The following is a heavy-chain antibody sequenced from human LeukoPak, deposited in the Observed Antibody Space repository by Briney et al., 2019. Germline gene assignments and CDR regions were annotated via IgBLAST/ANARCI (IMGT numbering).Heavy chain of an antibody. D-gene: IGHD4-17*01. CDR1: GYTFTSYY. CDR3: ARAVTGYYFDY. V-gene: IGHV1-46*01. CDR2: INPTGGST. J-gene: IGHJ4*02. Sequence: ASVKVSCKASGYTFTSYYMHWVRQAPGQGLEWMGLINPTGGSTGYAQKLQGRVTMTTDTSTTTAFMELRSLRSDDTAVYYCARAVTGYYFDYWGQGTLVTVSS.